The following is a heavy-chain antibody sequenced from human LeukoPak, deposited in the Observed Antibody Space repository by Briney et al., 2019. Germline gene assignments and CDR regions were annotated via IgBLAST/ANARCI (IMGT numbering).Heavy chain of an antibody. V-gene: IGHV1-18*01. CDR1: GYTFTSYG. Sequence: ASVKVSCKASGYTFTSYGISWVRQAPGQGLEWMGWISAYNGNTNYAQKFQGRVTMTRDMSTSTVYMELSSLRSEDTAVYYCARELRGDIVDPWLQFRRGVIDYWGQGTLVTVSS. CDR2: ISAYNGNT. CDR3: ARELRGDIVDPWLQFRRGVIDY. J-gene: IGHJ4*02. D-gene: IGHD5-24*01.